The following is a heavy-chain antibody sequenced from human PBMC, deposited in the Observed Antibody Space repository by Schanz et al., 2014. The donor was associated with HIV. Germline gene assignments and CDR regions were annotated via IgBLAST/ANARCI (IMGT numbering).Heavy chain of an antibody. CDR1: GFTFSTYS. CDR3: ARQYDY. J-gene: IGHJ4*02. V-gene: IGHV3-48*02. Sequence: EVQLVESGGGLVQPGGSLRLSCATSGFTFSTYSMNWVRQAPGRGLEWVSYIRASGRSIQYADSVRGRFTISRDTAKNSLYLQMNSLRDDDTAVYYCARQYDYWGRGTLVTVSS. CDR2: IRASGRSI.